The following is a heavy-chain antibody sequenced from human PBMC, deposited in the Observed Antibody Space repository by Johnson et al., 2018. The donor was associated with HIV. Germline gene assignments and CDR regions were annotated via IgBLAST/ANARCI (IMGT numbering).Heavy chain of an antibody. CDR3: ARDLAPGGSGSYYNAFDI. CDR1: GFTFSSYG. J-gene: IGHJ3*02. D-gene: IGHD3-10*01. V-gene: IGHV3-30*03. CDR2: ISYDGSNK. Sequence: VQLVESGGGVVQPGRSLRLSCAASGFTFSSYGMHWVRQAPGKGLEWVAVISYDGSNKYYADSVTGRFTISRDNAKKSLYLQMNSLRDEDTALYYCARDLAPGGSGSYYNAFDIWGQGTMVTVSS.